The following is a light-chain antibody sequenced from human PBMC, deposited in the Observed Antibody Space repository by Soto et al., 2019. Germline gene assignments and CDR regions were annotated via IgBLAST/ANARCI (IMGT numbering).Light chain of an antibody. Sequence: DIQMTQSPSSLSASVGDRVTITCQASQDISNYLNWYQQKPGKAPKLLIYDASNLETGVPSRFSGSGSGTDFTFTISSLQPEDIATYYGQQYDTLPITFGQGTRLEIK. CDR1: QDISNY. CDR3: QQYDTLPIT. V-gene: IGKV1-33*01. CDR2: DAS. J-gene: IGKJ5*01.